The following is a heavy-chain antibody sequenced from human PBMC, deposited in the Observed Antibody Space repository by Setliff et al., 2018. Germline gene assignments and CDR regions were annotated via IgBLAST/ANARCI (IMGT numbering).Heavy chain of an antibody. J-gene: IGHJ5*02. V-gene: IGHV4-34*01. CDR2: SNHGGST. D-gene: IGHD6-19*01. CDR1: GESFSNNY. CDR3: AREVAGTYHYFDP. Sequence: SETLSLTCSVYGESFSNNYWSWIRQTPGKGLEWIGESNHGGSTSYHPSLKSRVTLSLDMSKNQFSLKLNSVTAADTALYFCAREVAGTYHYFDPWGQGTLVTVSS.